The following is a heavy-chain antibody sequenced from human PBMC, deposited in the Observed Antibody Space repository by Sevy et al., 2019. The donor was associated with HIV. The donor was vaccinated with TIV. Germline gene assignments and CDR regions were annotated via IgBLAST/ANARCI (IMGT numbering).Heavy chain of an antibody. CDR1: GFTVSNNY. J-gene: IGHJ4*02. V-gene: IGHV3-53*01. CDR3: ARLSGWFDY. Sequence: GGCLRLSCAVSGFTVSNNYVSCVRQAPGKGLEWVSVIYSGGVTYYTDSVQGRFIISRDNSKNTLYLQMNSLRADDTAVYYRARLSGWFDYWGQGTRVTVSS. CDR2: IYSGGVT. D-gene: IGHD6-19*01.